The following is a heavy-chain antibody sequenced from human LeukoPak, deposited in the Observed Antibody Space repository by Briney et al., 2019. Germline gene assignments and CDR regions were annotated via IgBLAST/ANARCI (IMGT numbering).Heavy chain of an antibody. V-gene: IGHV1-18*01. J-gene: IGHJ4*02. D-gene: IGHD2-21*02. CDR2: ISAYNGNT. CDR1: GYTFTSYG. CDR3: VIGHSCGGDCYFDY. Sequence: APVKVSCKAFGYTFTSYGISWVRQAPGQGLEWMGWISAYNGNTNYAQKLQGRVTMTTDTSTSTAYMELRSLRSDDTAVYYCVIGHSCGGDCYFDYWGQGTLVTVSS.